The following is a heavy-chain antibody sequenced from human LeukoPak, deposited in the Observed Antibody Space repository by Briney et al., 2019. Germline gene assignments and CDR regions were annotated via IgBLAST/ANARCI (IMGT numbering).Heavy chain of an antibody. CDR3: ARAPLAATASTGMLSEY. D-gene: IGHD1-1*01. V-gene: IGHV1-2*02. Sequence: ASVKVSCHASGYTFTGYYLNWVRQAPGQGLEWMGWINPNSGGAKYAQRFQGRVTMTRDTSISTAYMELSRLISDDTAVYYCARAPLAATASTGMLSEYWSQATQVTVSS. CDR2: INPNSGGA. J-gene: IGHJ4*02. CDR1: GYTFTGYY.